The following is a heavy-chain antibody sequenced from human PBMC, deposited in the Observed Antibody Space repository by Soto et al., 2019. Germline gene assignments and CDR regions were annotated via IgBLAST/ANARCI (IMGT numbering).Heavy chain of an antibody. CDR3: ARDRGYCSGGSCYPKPEYYYYGMDV. J-gene: IGHJ6*02. V-gene: IGHV1-2*02. CDR2: INPNSGAT. Sequence: GASVKVSCKASGYTFTVYYIHWVRQAPGQGLEWMGWINPNSGATNYAQNFQGRVTMTRDTSITTAYMDLSRLRSDDTAVYYCARDRGYCSGGSCYPKPEYYYYGMDVWGQGTTVTVSS. D-gene: IGHD2-15*01. CDR1: GYTFTVYY.